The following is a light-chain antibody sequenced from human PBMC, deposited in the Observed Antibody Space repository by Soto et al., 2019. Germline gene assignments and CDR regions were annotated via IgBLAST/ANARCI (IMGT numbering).Light chain of an antibody. V-gene: IGLV1-40*01. CDR3: QSYDSSLSGFYV. CDR1: SSNIGAGYD. CDR2: ANT. J-gene: IGLJ1*01. Sequence: QPVLTQPPSVSGAPGQRVTISCTGSSSNIGAGYDVHWYQQLPGRAPKLLIYANTNRPSGVPDRFSGSRSGTSASLAITGLRAEDEADYSCQSYDSSLSGFYVFGTGTKLTVL.